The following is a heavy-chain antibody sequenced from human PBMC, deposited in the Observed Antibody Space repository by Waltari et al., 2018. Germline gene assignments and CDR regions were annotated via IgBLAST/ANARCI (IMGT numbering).Heavy chain of an antibody. D-gene: IGHD6-13*01. CDR3: VLFSSSFLGDC. CDR2: IKTDGIIT. Sequence: EVQLVESGGGLVQPGGSLRLSCAASGFTFSTHWMHWVRQAPGKGLVAVSRIKTDGIITSSADSVRGRFTISRDNAKNTLFLQMNSLRAEDTAVYYCVLFSSSFLGDCWSQGTLVTVSS. J-gene: IGHJ4*02. CDR1: GFTFSTHW. V-gene: IGHV3-74*01.